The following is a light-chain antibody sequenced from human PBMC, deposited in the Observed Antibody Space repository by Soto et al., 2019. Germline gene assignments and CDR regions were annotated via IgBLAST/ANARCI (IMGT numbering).Light chain of an antibody. CDR2: LGS. V-gene: IGKV2-28*01. CDR1: QILLHSNGYNY. CDR3: MQALQTIT. J-gene: IGKJ5*01. Sequence: DIVMTQSPLSLPATPGEPASISCRSSQILLHSNGYNYLDWYLQKPGQSPQLLIYLGSNRASGVPDRFSGSGSGTDFTLKISRVEAEDVGVYYCMQALQTITFGQGTRLEI.